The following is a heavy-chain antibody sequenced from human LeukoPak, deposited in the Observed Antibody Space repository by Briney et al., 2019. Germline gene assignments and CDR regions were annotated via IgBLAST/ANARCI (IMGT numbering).Heavy chain of an antibody. V-gene: IGHV4-61*01. CDR2: ISYSGST. Sequence: SETLSLTCTVSGGSVSSGSYYWSWIRQPPGKGLEWIGYISYSGSTNYNPSLKSRLTMSVDRSKNQFSLKLSSVTAADTAVYYCATDRLYRGYSYGFDYWGQGALVTVSS. CDR1: GGSVSSGSYY. J-gene: IGHJ4*02. CDR3: ATDRLYRGYSYGFDY. D-gene: IGHD5-18*01.